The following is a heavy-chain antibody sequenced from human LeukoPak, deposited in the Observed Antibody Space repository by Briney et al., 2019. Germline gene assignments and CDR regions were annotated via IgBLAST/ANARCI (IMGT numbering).Heavy chain of an antibody. D-gene: IGHD1-26*01. Sequence: GESLKISCKGSGYTFTNYWITWVRQMPGKGLEWMGKIDPSDSYTNYSPSFQGHVTISADKSTSTAYLQWSSLKASDIAMYYCAREGRSYGAFDIWGQGTMVTVSS. CDR1: GYTFTNYW. J-gene: IGHJ3*02. CDR3: AREGRSYGAFDI. CDR2: IDPSDSYT. V-gene: IGHV5-10-1*01.